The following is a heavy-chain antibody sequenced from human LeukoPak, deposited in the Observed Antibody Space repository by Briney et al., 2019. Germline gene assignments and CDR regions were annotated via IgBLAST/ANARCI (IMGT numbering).Heavy chain of an antibody. Sequence: GGSLRLSCAASGFTFSTYSMNWVRHAPGKGLEWVSYISSSDSPIDYTDSVKGRFTISRDNAKNSLYLQMNSLRVEDTAVYYCARRRYGEGFDIWGQGTMVTVSS. CDR3: ARRRYGEGFDI. D-gene: IGHD4-17*01. V-gene: IGHV3-48*01. CDR2: ISSSDSPI. CDR1: GFTFSTYS. J-gene: IGHJ3*02.